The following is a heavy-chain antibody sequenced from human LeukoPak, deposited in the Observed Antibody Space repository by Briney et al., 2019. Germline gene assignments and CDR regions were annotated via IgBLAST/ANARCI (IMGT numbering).Heavy chain of an antibody. D-gene: IGHD3-16*01. CDR3: ARHTGEGSHFQH. CDR1: GYSFNTNW. Sequence: GESLQISCQGSGYSFNTNWIGWVRQMPGKGLGGVGIIYPGDSDTKYSPPFQGQVTISADKSISTAYLQWSSLKASDTAMYYCARHTGEGSHFQHWGQGSLVTVSS. CDR2: IYPGDSDT. J-gene: IGHJ1*01. V-gene: IGHV5-51*01.